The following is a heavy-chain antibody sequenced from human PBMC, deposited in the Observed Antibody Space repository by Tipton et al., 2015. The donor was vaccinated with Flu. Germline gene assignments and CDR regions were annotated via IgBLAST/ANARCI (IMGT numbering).Heavy chain of an antibody. V-gene: IGHV4-59*12. Sequence: TLSLTCVVSGDSISANYWSWIRQAPGKGLEWVGHVYHSGATNYNPSLGSRVTISVDTSKKKFSLNLRSVTAADTAVYFCAKDPYGSGRYSPWGQGTLVTVPS. CDR2: VYHSGAT. J-gene: IGHJ5*02. CDR3: AKDPYGSGRYSP. CDR1: GDSISANY. D-gene: IGHD3-10*01.